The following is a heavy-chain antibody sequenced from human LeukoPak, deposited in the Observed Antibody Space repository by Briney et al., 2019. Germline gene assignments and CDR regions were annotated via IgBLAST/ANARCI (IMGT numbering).Heavy chain of an antibody. Sequence: PSETLSLTCTVSGGSLSSYYFSWIRQSPGKGLEWVAYINYSGSASYNPSLKSRVTMSVNTSKNQFSLKLSSVTAADTAVYYCARHPDSVGAFDYWGQGTLVTVSS. V-gene: IGHV4-59*08. CDR3: ARHPDSVGAFDY. D-gene: IGHD1-26*01. CDR1: GGSLSSYY. J-gene: IGHJ4*02. CDR2: INYSGSA.